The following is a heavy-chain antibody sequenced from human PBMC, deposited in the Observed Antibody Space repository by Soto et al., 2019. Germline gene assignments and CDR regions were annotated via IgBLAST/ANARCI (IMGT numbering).Heavy chain of an antibody. Sequence: PGGSLRLSCAASGFTFSSYAMNWVRQSPGKGLEWVSGIGGSGDRRNYADSVKGRFTISRDNSKNTLYLQMNSLRAEDTAVYYCARAIDDFWSGYRYYYYGMDVWGQGTTVTVSS. CDR3: ARAIDDFWSGYRYYYYGMDV. CDR2: IGGSGDRR. J-gene: IGHJ6*02. D-gene: IGHD3-3*01. V-gene: IGHV3-23*01. CDR1: GFTFSSYA.